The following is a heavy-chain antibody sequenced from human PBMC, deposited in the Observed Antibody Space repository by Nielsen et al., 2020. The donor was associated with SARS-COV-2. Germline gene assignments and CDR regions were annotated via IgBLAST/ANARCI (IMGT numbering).Heavy chain of an antibody. CDR3: ARSCGGDCSRAFDF. CDR1: GFPVRSFD. Sequence: GESLKISCAVSGFPVRSFDMTWVRQAPGKGLEWVSFIYKGGTSYYADSVRGRFIISRDASKNTLYLQMNNLRDEDTAVYFCARSCGGDCSRAFDFWGQGTMVNVSS. D-gene: IGHD2-21*02. CDR2: IYKGGTS. J-gene: IGHJ3*01. V-gene: IGHV3-53*01.